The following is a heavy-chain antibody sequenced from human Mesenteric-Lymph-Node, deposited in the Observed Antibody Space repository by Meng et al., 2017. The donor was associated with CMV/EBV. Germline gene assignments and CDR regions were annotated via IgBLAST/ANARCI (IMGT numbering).Heavy chain of an antibody. D-gene: IGHD4-11*01. Sequence: ASVKVSCKASGYTFTGYYIHWVRQAPGQGLEWVGWINPNGGTTNSAQKFQGRVTLTRDTYVTTVYMDMTSLTFDDTAVYYCARAPMTTVTMGDFWGQGMLVTVSS. CDR1: GYTFTGYY. CDR3: ARAPMTTVTMGDF. CDR2: INPNGGTT. J-gene: IGHJ4*02. V-gene: IGHV1-2*02.